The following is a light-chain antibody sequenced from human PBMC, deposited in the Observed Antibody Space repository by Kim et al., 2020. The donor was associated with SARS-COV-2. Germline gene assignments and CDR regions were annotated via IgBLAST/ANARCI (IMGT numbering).Light chain of an antibody. J-gene: IGKJ2*01. CDR2: AAS. CDR1: QDIRNN. CDR3: LQGQTYPLT. Sequence: AIQMTQSPSSLSASVGDRVTITCRASQDIRNNLGWYQQKPGKAPKVLIYAASSLQSGVPSRFSGSAAGTDFTLTINSLQPEDIATYYCLQGQTYPLTCGQGTKLEI. V-gene: IGKV1-6*01.